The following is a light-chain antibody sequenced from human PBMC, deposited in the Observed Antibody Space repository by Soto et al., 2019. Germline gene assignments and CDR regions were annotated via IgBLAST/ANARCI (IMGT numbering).Light chain of an antibody. CDR3: QQYNSYSST. V-gene: IGKV1-39*01. CDR1: QSISSY. J-gene: IGKJ1*01. CDR2: AAS. Sequence: DIQMTQIPSSLSASVGDRVTITCRASQSISSYLNWYQQKPGKAPKLLIYAASSLQSGVPSRFSGSGSGTEFTLTISSLQPDDFAAYYCQQYNSYSSTFGQGTKVDI.